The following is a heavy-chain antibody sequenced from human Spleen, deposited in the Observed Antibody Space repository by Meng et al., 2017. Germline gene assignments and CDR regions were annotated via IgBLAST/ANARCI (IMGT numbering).Heavy chain of an antibody. CDR2: IKQDGSEK. V-gene: IGHV3-7*01. CDR1: GFTFSSYW. D-gene: IGHD1-26*01. J-gene: IGHJ6*02. Sequence: GESLKISCAASGFTFSSYWMTWVRQAPGKGLEWVANIKQDGSEKYYVDSVKGRFTISRDNAKNSLYLQMNSLRAEDSAVYYCARDRSYSHYAYYYGMDVWGQATTVTVSS. CDR3: ARDRSYSHYAYYYGMDV.